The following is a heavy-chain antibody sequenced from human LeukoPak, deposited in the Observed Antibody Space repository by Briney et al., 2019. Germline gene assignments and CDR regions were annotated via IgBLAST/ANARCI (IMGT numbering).Heavy chain of an antibody. V-gene: IGHV3-21*01. Sequence: PGGSLRLSCAASGFIFSSFGMNWVRQAPGKGLEWVAAISSSSRDIFYADSVKGRFSISRDNTHNSLSLRMNSLGAEDTAVYYCVREAAATLFDYWGQGTLVTVSS. CDR2: ISSSSRDI. CDR3: VREAAATLFDY. CDR1: GFIFSSFG. J-gene: IGHJ4*02. D-gene: IGHD1-26*01.